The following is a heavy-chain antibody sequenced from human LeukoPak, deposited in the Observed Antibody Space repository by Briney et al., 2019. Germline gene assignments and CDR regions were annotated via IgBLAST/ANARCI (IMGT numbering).Heavy chain of an antibody. Sequence: GGSLRLSCAASGFTVSSNYMSWVRQAPGKGLEWVSVIYSGGSTYYADSVKGRFTISRDNSKNTLYLQMNSLRAEDTAVYYCAKGGIAVAGPLYFDYWGQGTLVAVSS. CDR3: AKGGIAVAGPLYFDY. V-gene: IGHV3-53*01. CDR2: IYSGGST. CDR1: GFTVSSNY. J-gene: IGHJ4*02. D-gene: IGHD6-19*01.